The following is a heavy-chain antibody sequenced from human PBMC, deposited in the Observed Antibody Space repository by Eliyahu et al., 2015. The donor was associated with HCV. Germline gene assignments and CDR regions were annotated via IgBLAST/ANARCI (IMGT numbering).Heavy chain of an antibody. J-gene: IGHJ4*02. CDR3: VKRVGATWGYYFDY. V-gene: IGHV3-64D*09. D-gene: IGHD1-26*01. Sequence: EVQLVESGGGLVQPGGSLRLSCSASXXTFSSYAMHWVRQAPGKGLEYVSAIXSNGGSTYYADSVKGRFTISRDNSKNTLYLQMSSLRAEDTAVYYCVKRVGATWGYYFDYWGQGTLVTVSS. CDR2: IXSNGGST. CDR1: XXTFSSYA.